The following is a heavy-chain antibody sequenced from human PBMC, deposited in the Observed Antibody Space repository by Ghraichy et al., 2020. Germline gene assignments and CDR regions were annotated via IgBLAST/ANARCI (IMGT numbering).Heavy chain of an antibody. J-gene: IGHJ4*02. CDR1: GFTFSSYA. CDR3: ANAMGVFYYFDY. CDR2: ISGSGGST. D-gene: IGHD3-16*01. Sequence: GESLNISCAASGFTFSSYAMSWVRQAPGKGLEWVSAISGSGGSTYYADSVKGRFTISRDNSKNTLYLQMNSLRAEDTAVYYCANAMGVFYYFDYWGQGTLVTVSS. V-gene: IGHV3-23*01.